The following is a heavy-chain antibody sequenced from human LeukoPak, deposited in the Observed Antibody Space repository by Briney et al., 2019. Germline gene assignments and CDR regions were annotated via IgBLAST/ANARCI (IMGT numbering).Heavy chain of an antibody. CDR2: IYTSGST. Sequence: SETLSLTCTVFGGSIGSGSYYWSWIRQPAGKGLEWIGRIYTSGSTNYNPSLKSRVTISVDTSKNQFSLKLSSVTAADTAVYYCARVTTIFGVVTDNFDYWGQGTLVTVSS. V-gene: IGHV4-61*02. J-gene: IGHJ4*02. CDR3: ARVTTIFGVVTDNFDY. CDR1: GGSIGSGSYY. D-gene: IGHD3-3*01.